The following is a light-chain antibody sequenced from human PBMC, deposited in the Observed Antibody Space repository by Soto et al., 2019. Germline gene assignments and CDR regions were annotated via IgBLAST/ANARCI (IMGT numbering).Light chain of an antibody. Sequence: AIQMTQSPSSLSASVGDRVTITCRASQGVRSDLGWYQQKPGQAPELLIYAASILQSGVPSRFSGRGSGTEFTLTIDSLQAEDFATYFCLQDYSYPRTFGQGTKVEVK. V-gene: IGKV1-6*01. CDR2: AAS. CDR1: QGVRSD. CDR3: LQDYSYPRT. J-gene: IGKJ1*01.